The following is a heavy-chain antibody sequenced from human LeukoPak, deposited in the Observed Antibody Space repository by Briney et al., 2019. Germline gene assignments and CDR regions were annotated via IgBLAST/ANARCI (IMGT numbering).Heavy chain of an antibody. Sequence: GRSLRLSCAASGFTFNNFAMHWVRQAPGKGLEWVTVISYDGRTKFYADTVRGRFTVSRDNSQNTLYLQMDGLRAEDTAVYYCARGRHYSDTTTYYFAYWGQGTLVTVSS. D-gene: IGHD2/OR15-2a*01. J-gene: IGHJ4*02. CDR1: GFTFNNFA. CDR2: ISYDGRTK. CDR3: ARGRHYSDTTTYYFAY. V-gene: IGHV3-30*04.